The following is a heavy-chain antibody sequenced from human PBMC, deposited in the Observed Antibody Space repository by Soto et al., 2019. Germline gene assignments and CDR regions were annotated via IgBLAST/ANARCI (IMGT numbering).Heavy chain of an antibody. V-gene: IGHV3-49*04. CDR3: TRDPYSGSYDTFDY. CDR1: GFTFGDYA. D-gene: IGHD1-26*01. CDR2: IRPRAYGGTT. J-gene: IGHJ4*02. Sequence: GGSLRLSCTASGFTFGDYAMSWVRQAPGKGLEWVGFIRPRAYGGTTEYAASVKGRFTISRDDSKSIAYLQMNSLKTEDTALYYCTRDPYSGSYDTFDYWGQGTLVTVSS.